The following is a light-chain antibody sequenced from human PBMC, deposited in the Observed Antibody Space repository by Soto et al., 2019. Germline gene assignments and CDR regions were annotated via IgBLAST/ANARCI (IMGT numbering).Light chain of an antibody. CDR3: QQHYNVPIT. Sequence: DIVMTQSPDSLAVSLGERATINCKSTQSVLSTSNNKNCLAWWQQKPGQPPKLLIYWASTRESGVPDRFSGSASGTEFTLTISSLQAEDVAVYYCQQHYNVPITFGQGTRVEIK. V-gene: IGKV4-1*01. CDR1: QSVLSTSNNKNC. J-gene: IGKJ5*01. CDR2: WAS.